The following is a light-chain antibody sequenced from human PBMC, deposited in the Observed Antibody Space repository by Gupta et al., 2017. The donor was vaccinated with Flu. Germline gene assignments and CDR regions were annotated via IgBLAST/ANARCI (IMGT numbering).Light chain of an antibody. Sequence: QQTKSPSTLSASVGDRVTITCRASQSISSWLSWYQQKPGKAPNLLIYKASTLESGVPSRFSGSGFGTEFTLTISSLQPDDFATYYCQEYNSYLAFGQGTKVEIK. V-gene: IGKV1-5*03. CDR3: QEYNSYLA. CDR2: KAS. CDR1: QSISSW. J-gene: IGKJ1*01.